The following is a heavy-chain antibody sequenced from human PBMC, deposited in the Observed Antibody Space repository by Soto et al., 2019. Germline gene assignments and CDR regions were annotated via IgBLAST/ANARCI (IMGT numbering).Heavy chain of an antibody. V-gene: IGHV1-18*01. CDR3: AGDRGAFDI. CDR1: GYTFTSYG. Sequence: QVQLVQSGAEVKKPGASVKVSCKASGYTFTSYGISWVRQAPGQGLEWMGWTSAYNGNTNYAQKLQGRVTMTTDTSTRTGYMELRSMGSDDTAVYYCAGDRGAFDIWGQETVVTVSS. CDR2: TSAYNGNT. J-gene: IGHJ3*02.